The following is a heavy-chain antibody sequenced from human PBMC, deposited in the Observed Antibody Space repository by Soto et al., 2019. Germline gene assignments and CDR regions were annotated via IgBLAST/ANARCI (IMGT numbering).Heavy chain of an antibody. D-gene: IGHD2-8*01. Sequence: QVQLQESGPGLVKPSETLSLTCTVSVGPVTSATYDWSWIRQPPGKPMEWIGYIYYSGGADYNPSLKSRVTISIDTSKNQFSLRLTSVTAADTAVYYCARNRATIYSTGSYGMDVWGQGTSVTVSS. V-gene: IGHV4-61*01. CDR3: ARNRATIYSTGSYGMDV. J-gene: IGHJ6*02. CDR2: IYYSGGA. CDR1: VGPVTSATYD.